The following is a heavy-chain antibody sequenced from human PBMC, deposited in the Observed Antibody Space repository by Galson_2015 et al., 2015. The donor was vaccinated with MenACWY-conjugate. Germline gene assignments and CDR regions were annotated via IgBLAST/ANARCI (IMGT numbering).Heavy chain of an antibody. CDR3: ARGNPRPRLVVVAATLYY. V-gene: IGHV3-30*04. CDR2: ISYDGSNK. D-gene: IGHD2-15*01. Sequence: SLRLSCAASGFTFSSYAMHWVRQAPGKGLEWVAVISYDGSNKYYADSVKGRFTISKDNSKNTLYLQMNSLRAEDTAVYYCARGNPRPRLVVVAATLYYWGQGTLVTVSS. J-gene: IGHJ4*02. CDR1: GFTFSSYA.